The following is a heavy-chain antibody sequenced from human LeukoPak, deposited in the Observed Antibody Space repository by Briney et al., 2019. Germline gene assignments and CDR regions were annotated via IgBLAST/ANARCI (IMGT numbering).Heavy chain of an antibody. CDR3: AKGDYVWGSYRPFDY. D-gene: IGHD3-16*02. J-gene: IGHJ4*02. V-gene: IGHV3-23*01. CDR2: ISGSGGST. CDR1: GFTFSIYA. Sequence: GGSLRLSCAASGFTFSIYAMSWVRQAPGKGLEWVSAISGSGGSTYYADSVKGRFTISRDNSKNTLYLQMNSLRAEDTAVYYCAKGDYVWGSYRPFDYWGQGTLVTVSS.